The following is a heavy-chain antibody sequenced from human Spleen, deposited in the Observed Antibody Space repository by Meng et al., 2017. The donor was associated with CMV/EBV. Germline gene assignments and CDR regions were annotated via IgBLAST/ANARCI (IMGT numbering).Heavy chain of an antibody. CDR2: IYSSGST. CDR1: GGSIRSYY. V-gene: IGHV4-4*07. CDR3: AGSGRSYWFDP. Sequence: QVLLRGSGPGLMKPSETLSLTCSVSGGSIRSYYWSRIRQPAGKGLEWIGHIYSSGSTNYNPSLKSRVTMSLDTSKSQFSLKLSSVTAADTAVYYCAGSGRSYWFDPWGQGTLVTVSS. D-gene: IGHD3-10*01. J-gene: IGHJ5*02.